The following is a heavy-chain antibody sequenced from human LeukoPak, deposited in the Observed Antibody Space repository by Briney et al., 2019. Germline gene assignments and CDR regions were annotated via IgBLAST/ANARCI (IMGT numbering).Heavy chain of an antibody. J-gene: IGHJ5*02. Sequence: PSETLSLTCAVYGGSFSGYYWSWIRQPPGKGLEWIGEINHSGSTNYNPSLKSRVTISVDTSKNQFSLKLSSVTAADTAVYYCARGPSEQLWPCKGVGWFDPWGQGTLVTVSS. V-gene: IGHV4-34*01. D-gene: IGHD5-18*01. CDR1: GGSFSGYY. CDR3: ARGPSEQLWPCKGVGWFDP. CDR2: INHSGST.